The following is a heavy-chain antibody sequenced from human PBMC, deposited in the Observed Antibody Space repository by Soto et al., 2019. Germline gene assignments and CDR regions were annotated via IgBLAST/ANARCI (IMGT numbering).Heavy chain of an antibody. V-gene: IGHV3-74*01. CDR1: GFNFSPYF. Sequence: EAHLVESGGGLLQPGGSLRLSCVASGFNFSPYFMAWVRQGPGRGLEWVSHIKGDGTTTAYADSVRGRFIISRDNGRNTLFLQMNSLRDEDTAVYYCVRDRGTPDSFDIWGQGTTVIVSS. CDR3: VRDRGTPDSFDI. CDR2: IKGDGTTT. J-gene: IGHJ3*02. D-gene: IGHD1-26*01.